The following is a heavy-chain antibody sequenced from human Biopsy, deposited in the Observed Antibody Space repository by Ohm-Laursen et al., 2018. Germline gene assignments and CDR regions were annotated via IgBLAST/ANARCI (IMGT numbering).Heavy chain of an antibody. CDR2: ISGSGSTT. V-gene: IGHV3-23*01. CDR3: AKDHCSGGTCYSDGPVFDF. D-gene: IGHD2-15*01. J-gene: IGHJ4*02. CDR1: GFTFSSYA. Sequence: SLRLSCTASGFTFSSYAMSWVRQAPGKGLEWVSTISGSGSTTYYADSVKGRFTISRDNSKNTLYLQMNSLRAEDTAVYYCAKDHCSGGTCYSDGPVFDFWGQGTLVTVPS.